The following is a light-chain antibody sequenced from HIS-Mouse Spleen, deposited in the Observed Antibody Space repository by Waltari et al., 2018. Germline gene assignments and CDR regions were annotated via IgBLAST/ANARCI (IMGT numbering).Light chain of an antibody. Sequence: QSVLTQPPSASGTPGQRVTISCSGSSSNIGSNYVYWYQQLPGTAPKLVISENNQRPAGVPDRFSGSKAGTSASLAISGLRSEDEADYYCAAWDDSLSGPVFGGGTKLTVL. CDR3: AAWDDSLSGPV. J-gene: IGLJ3*02. V-gene: IGLV1-47*01. CDR2: ENN. CDR1: SSNIGSNY.